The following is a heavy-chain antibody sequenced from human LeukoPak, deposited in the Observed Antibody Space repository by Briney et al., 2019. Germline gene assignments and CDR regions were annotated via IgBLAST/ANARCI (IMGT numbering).Heavy chain of an antibody. J-gene: IGHJ5*02. CDR2: INPNSGGT. CDR1: GYTFTGYY. Sequence: ASVKVSCKASGYTFTGYYMHWVRQAPGQGLEWMGWINPNSGGTNYAQKFQGRVTMTRDTSISTAYMELSRLRSDDTAVYYCARVGDFWSGSPPGWTWGQGTLVTVSS. V-gene: IGHV1-2*02. D-gene: IGHD3-3*01. CDR3: ARVGDFWSGSPPGWT.